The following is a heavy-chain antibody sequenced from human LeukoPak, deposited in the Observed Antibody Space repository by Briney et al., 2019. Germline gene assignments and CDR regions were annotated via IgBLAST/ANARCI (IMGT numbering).Heavy chain of an antibody. CDR2: IIPIFGTA. D-gene: IGHD3-16*01. CDR3: AFSTRFYYYYGMDV. CDR1: GGTFSSYA. Sequence: ASVKVSCKASGGTFSSYAISWVRQAPGQGLEWMGGIIPIFGTANYAQKFQGRVTITADESTSTAYMELSSLRSEDTAVYYCAFSTRFYYYYGMDVWGQGTTVTVSS. J-gene: IGHJ6*02. V-gene: IGHV1-69*13.